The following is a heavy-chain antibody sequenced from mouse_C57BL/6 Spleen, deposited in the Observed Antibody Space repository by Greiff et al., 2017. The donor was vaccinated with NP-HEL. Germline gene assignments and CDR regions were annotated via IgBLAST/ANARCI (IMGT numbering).Heavy chain of an antibody. CDR3: ARWTGDDGYYHYAMDY. Sequence: EVQGVESGGGLVQPGGSLSLSCAASGFTFTDYYMSWVRQPPGKALEWLGFIRNKANGYTTEYSASVKGRFTISRDNSQSILYLQMNALRAEDSATYYCARWTGDDGYYHYAMDYWGQGTSVTVSS. V-gene: IGHV7-3*01. CDR1: GFTFTDYY. D-gene: IGHD2-3*01. CDR2: IRNKANGYTT. J-gene: IGHJ4*01.